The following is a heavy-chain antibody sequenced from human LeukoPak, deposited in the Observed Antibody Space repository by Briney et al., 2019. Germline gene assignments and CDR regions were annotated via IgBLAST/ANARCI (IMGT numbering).Heavy chain of an antibody. CDR3: ARDGDSGYDCLFDY. D-gene: IGHD5-12*01. CDR1: GYSFNSQG. J-gene: IGHJ4*02. V-gene: IGHV7-4-1*02. Sequence: ASVKVSCKASGYSFNSQGMNWVRQAPGQGLEWMGWINTNTGNPTYAQGFTGRFVFSLDTSVSTAYLQISSLKAEDTAVYYCARDGDSGYDCLFDYWGQGTLVTVSS. CDR2: INTNTGNP.